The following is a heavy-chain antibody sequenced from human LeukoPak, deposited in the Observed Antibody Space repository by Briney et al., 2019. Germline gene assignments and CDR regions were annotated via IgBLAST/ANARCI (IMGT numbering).Heavy chain of an antibody. CDR3: TTGGALDSGYDPYYYYYGMDV. CDR1: GFTFSNAW. V-gene: IGHV3-15*07. Sequence: GGSLRLSCAASGFTFSNAWMNWVRQAPGKGLEWVGRIKSKTDGGTTDYAAPVKGRFTISRDDSKNTLYLQMNSLKTEDTAVYYCTTGGALDSGYDPYYYYYGMDVWGQGTTVTVSS. D-gene: IGHD5-12*01. J-gene: IGHJ6*02. CDR2: IKSKTDGGTT.